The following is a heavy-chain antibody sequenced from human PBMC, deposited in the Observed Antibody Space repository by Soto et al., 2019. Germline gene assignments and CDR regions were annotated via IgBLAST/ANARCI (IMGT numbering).Heavy chain of an antibody. CDR2: IDEYGSTI. D-gene: IGHD3-10*01. V-gene: IGHV3-74*01. J-gene: IGHJ4*02. Sequence: GGSLSLSCAASGFTFSSYWMHWVRQVPGKGLLWVSRIDEYGSTINYADSVKGRFTISRDNARKTLYLEMNSLRAEDTARYYCTRDIGGKRLYWGPGTRVTVSS. CDR3: TRDIGGKRLY. CDR1: GFTFSSYW.